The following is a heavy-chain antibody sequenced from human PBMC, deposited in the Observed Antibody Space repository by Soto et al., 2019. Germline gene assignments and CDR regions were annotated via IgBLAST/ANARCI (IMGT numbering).Heavy chain of an antibody. CDR2: IDHSGYT. Sequence: SETLSLTCAVYGGSFSGYYWNWIRQPPGKGLEWIGEIDHSGYTNYNPSPKSRVTISVDTSKNQFSLRLTSVTAADTAVYYCARVRDWFDPWGQGTLVTVSS. D-gene: IGHD3-3*01. J-gene: IGHJ5*02. V-gene: IGHV4-34*01. CDR1: GGSFSGYY. CDR3: ARVRDWFDP.